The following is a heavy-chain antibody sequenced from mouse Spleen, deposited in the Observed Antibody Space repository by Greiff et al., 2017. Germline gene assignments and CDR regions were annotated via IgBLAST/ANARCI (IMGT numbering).Heavy chain of an antibody. D-gene: IGHD1-2*01. J-gene: IGHJ1*01. V-gene: IGHV1-69*01. CDR2: IDPSDSYT. CDR3: ARRIRLPDWYFDV. CDR1: GYTFTSYW. Sequence: QVQLQQPGAELVMPGASVKLSCKASGYTFTSYWMHWVKQRPGQGLEWIGEIDPSDSYTNYNQKFKGKATLTVDKSSSTAYMQLSSLTSEDSAVYYCARRIRLPDWYFDVWGAGTTVTVSS.